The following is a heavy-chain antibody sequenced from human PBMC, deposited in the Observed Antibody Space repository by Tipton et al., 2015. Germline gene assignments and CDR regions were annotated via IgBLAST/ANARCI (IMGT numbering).Heavy chain of an antibody. CDR2: INHSGST. D-gene: IGHD3-22*01. CDR1: GGSFSGYY. J-gene: IGHJ2*01. V-gene: IGHV4-34*01. Sequence: TLPITCAVYGGSFSGYYWNWIRQPPGKGLEWIGEINHSGSTNYNPSLKSRVTISVDTSKNQFSLKLSSVTAADTAVYYCARDAGRYYDSSGLSWYFELWGRGTLVTVSS. CDR3: ARDAGRYYDSSGLSWYFEL.